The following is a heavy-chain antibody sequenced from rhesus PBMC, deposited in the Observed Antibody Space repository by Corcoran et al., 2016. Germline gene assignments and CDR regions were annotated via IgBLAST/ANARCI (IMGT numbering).Heavy chain of an antibody. J-gene: IGHJ5-1*01. CDR2: IDGKSAST. CDR3: ARDGVLKTFDV. V-gene: IGHV4-73*01. CDR1: GGSISGYYS. D-gene: IGHD3-22*01. Sequence: QVKLQQWGEGLMKPSETLSLTCAVYGGSISGYYSWSWIRPAPGKGLEWIGNIDGKSASTNYIPSLKNRVTISKDTSKNQFSLKVSSVTAADTAVYYCARDGVLKTFDVWGPGVLVTVSS.